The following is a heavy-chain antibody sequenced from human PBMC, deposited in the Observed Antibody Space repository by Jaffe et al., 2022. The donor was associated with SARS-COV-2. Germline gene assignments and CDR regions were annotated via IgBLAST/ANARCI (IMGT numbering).Heavy chain of an antibody. J-gene: IGHJ3*02. D-gene: IGHD3-16*01. CDR3: ARMAVVWATGIAFDI. CDR1: GGSISSYY. CDR2: IYYSGST. Sequence: QVQLQESGPGLVKPSETLSLTCTVSGGSISSYYWSWIRQPPGKGLEWIGYIYYSGSTNYNPSLKSRVTISVDTSKNQFSLKLSSVTAADTAVYYCARMAVVWATGIAFDIWGQGTMVTVSS. V-gene: IGHV4-59*01.